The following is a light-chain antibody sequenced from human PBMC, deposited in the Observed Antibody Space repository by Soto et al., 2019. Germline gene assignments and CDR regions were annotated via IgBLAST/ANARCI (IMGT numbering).Light chain of an antibody. CDR3: HQYHSSPYT. CDR2: AAS. Sequence: DIQMTQFPSSLSASVGDRVTITCRASQDINSYLAWFQQKPGKAPKSLIYAASSFHSGVPPRFTGSGSGTDFTPTINSLQPEDFATYYCHQYHSSPYTFGQGIKLEI. V-gene: IGKV1-16*01. CDR1: QDINSY. J-gene: IGKJ2*01.